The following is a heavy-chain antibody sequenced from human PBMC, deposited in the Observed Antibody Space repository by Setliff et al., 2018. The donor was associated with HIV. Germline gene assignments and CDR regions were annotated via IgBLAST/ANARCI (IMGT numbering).Heavy chain of an antibody. CDR2: IYTSRGT. V-gene: IGHV4-4*09. CDR3: ARYRRPPYYLDY. J-gene: IGHJ4*02. D-gene: IGHD3-16*02. CDR1: GGSISGYH. Sequence: SETLSLTCTVSGGSISGYHWNWLRQTPGKGLEWIGYIYTSRGTNYNHSLRTRVIISVDTSNQFPLKLSSVTAADAAVYYCARYRRPPYYLDYWGQGTLVTVSS.